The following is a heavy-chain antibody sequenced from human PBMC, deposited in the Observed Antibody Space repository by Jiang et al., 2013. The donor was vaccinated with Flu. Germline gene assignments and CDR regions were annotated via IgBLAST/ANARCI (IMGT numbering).Heavy chain of an antibody. CDR3: AHLAYCGGDCYSWDAFDI. J-gene: IGHJ3*02. Sequence: VQLVESGGGLVQPGGSLRLSCAASGFTFSSYWMHWVRQAPGKGLVWVSRINSDGSSTSYADSVKGRFTISRDNAKNTLYLQMNSLRAEDTAVYYCAHLAYCGGDCYSWDAFDIWAKGQWSPSLQ. V-gene: IGHV3-74*01. CDR1: GFTFSSYW. CDR2: INSDGSST. D-gene: IGHD2-21*02.